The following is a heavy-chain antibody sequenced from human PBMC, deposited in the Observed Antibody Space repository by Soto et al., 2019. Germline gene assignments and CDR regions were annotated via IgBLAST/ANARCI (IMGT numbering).Heavy chain of an antibody. Sequence: QVQLRESGPGLVKPSQTLSLTCTVSGDSISSGDYYWSWIRQAPGKGLEWIGCIYYSGNTHYNPSLKRRFSRSVDTSKSQFSLQLSSVTVADTAVYYCASGFKRSSSPPGPLEYWGRGTLVTVSS. CDR1: GDSISSGDYY. J-gene: IGHJ4*02. CDR3: ASGFKRSSSPPGPLEY. CDR2: IYYSGNT. D-gene: IGHD6-13*01. V-gene: IGHV4-30-4*01.